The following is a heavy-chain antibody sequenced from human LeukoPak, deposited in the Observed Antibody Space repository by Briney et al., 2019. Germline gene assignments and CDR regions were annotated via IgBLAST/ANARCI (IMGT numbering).Heavy chain of an antibody. D-gene: IGHD3-10*01. V-gene: IGHV3-74*01. CDR2: IDTDGSST. CDR3: ARSRQPYYYGSGGSWFDP. J-gene: IGHJ5*02. Sequence: GGSLRLSCAASGFTFSSYWMHWVRQAPGKGLVWVSRIDTDGSSTSYADSVKGRFTISRDNAKNTLYLQMSSLRAEDTAVYYCARSRQPYYYGSGGSWFDPWGQGTLVTVSS. CDR1: GFTFSSYW.